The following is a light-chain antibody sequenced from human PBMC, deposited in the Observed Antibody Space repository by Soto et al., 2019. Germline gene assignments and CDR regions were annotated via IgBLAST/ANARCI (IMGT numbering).Light chain of an antibody. CDR2: EVS. V-gene: IGLV2-14*01. J-gene: IGLJ3*02. CDR1: SSDVGGYKY. Sequence: QSALTQPASVSGSPGQSITISCTGTSSDVGGYKYVSWYQQYPGKAPKVMIYEVSNRPSGVSNRFSGSKSGNTASLTISGLQAEDEADYYCSSYTSSSTWVFGGGTKVTVL. CDR3: SSYTSSSTWV.